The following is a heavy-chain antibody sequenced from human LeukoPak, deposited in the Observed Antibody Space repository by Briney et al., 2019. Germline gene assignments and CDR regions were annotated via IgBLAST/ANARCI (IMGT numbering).Heavy chain of an antibody. J-gene: IGHJ4*02. D-gene: IGHD4-23*01. CDR3: TTDSVNPY. V-gene: IGHV3-15*01. CDR2: MKSKTDGGTT. Sequence: GGPFSFSCAASGSPFRNAWMSGVRQAPGKGLEWVGRMKSKTDGGTTDYAAPVKGRFTISRDDSKNTLYLQMNSLKTEDTAVYYCTTDSVNPYWGQGTLVTVSS. CDR1: GSPFRNAW.